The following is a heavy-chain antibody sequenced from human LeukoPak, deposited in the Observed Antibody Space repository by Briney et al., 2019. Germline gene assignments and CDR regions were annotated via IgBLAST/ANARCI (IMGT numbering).Heavy chain of an antibody. D-gene: IGHD6-6*01. CDR1: GGTFSSYA. CDR3: ARGIAARPVWFDP. V-gene: IGHV1-69*05. CDR2: IIPIFGTA. J-gene: IGHJ5*02. Sequence: EASVKVSCKASGGTFSSYAISWVRQAPGQGLEWMGGIIPIFGTANYAQKFQGRVTITTDESTSTAYMELSSLRSKDTAVYYCARGIAARPVWFDPRGQGTLVTVSS.